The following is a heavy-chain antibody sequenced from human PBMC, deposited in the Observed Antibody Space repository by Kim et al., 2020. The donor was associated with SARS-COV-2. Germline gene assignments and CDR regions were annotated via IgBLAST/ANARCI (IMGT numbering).Heavy chain of an antibody. Sequence: SETLSLTCTASGGSISSGGYYWSWIRQHPGKGLEWIGYIYYSGSTYYNPSLKSRVTISVDTSKNQFSLKLSSVTAADTAVYYCARVQVGYCGGDCSNHVFDYWGQGTLVTVSS. CDR3: ARVQVGYCGGDCSNHVFDY. V-gene: IGHV4-31*03. D-gene: IGHD2-21*01. CDR2: IYYSGST. J-gene: IGHJ4*02. CDR1: GGSISSGGYY.